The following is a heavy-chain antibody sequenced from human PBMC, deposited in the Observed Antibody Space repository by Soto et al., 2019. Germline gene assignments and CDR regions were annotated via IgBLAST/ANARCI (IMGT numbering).Heavy chain of an antibody. J-gene: IGHJ4*02. V-gene: IGHV3-30*09. Sequence: QVQLVESGGGVAQPGRSLRLSCAASGFTFSSYAMHWVLQAPGKGLVWVAVISYDGSNKYYADSVKGRFAISRDNSENTLQLSMTSPSAADTVVYYGARDLEARAYSCVAYGSKRTVVVVSS. CDR2: ISYDGSNK. D-gene: IGHD1-26*01. CDR1: GFTFSSYA. CDR3: ARDLEARAYSCVAY.